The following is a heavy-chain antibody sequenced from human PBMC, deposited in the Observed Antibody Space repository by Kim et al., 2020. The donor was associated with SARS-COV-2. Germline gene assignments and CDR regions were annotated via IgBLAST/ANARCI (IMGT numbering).Heavy chain of an antibody. CDR2: FISGGKT. Sequence: SETLSLTCTVSGGSITGGSYYWNWVRLPAGKGLEWIRRIFISGGKTNYNPSLRRRVTISIDTSKNQFSLNLNSVTAADTATYYCARAPDGFKTVNLRRFHLYGMDVWGQGTTVTVSS. V-gene: IGHV4-61*02. D-gene: IGHD4-17*01. CDR3: ARAPDGFKTVNLRRFHLYGMDV. CDR1: GGSITGGSYY. J-gene: IGHJ6*02.